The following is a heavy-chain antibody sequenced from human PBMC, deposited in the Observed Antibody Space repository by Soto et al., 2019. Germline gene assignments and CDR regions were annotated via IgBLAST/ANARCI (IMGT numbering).Heavy chain of an antibody. CDR2: INPNSGGT. CDR3: ARGITMVRGVLLDAFDI. CDR1: GYTFTGYI. V-gene: IGHV1-2*04. Sequence: QVQLVQPGAEVKKPGASVKVSCKASGYTFTGYIMHWVRQAPGQGLEWMGWINPNSGGTNYAQKFQGWVTMTRDTSISTAYMELSRLRSDDTAVYYCARGITMVRGVLLDAFDIWGQGTMVTVSS. J-gene: IGHJ3*02. D-gene: IGHD3-10*01.